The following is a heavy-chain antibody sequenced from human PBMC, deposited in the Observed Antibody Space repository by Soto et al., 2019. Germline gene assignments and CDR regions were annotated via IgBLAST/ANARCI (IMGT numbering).Heavy chain of an antibody. V-gene: IGHV1-69*13. CDR3: ARAPPSPTVVTWSYYYYGMDV. Sequence: SVKVSCKASGGTFSSYAISWVRQAPGQGLEWMGGIIPIFGTANYAQKFQGRVTITADESTSTAYMELSSLRSEDTAVYYCARAPPSPTVVTWSYYYYGMDVWGQGTTVTVSS. CDR1: GGTFSSYA. J-gene: IGHJ6*02. D-gene: IGHD4-17*01. CDR2: IIPIFGTA.